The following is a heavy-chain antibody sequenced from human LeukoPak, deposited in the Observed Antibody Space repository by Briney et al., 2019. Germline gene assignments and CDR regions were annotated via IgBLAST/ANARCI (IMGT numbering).Heavy chain of an antibody. CDR2: ISRSSNYK. CDR1: GFTFSSYS. J-gene: IGHJ4*02. D-gene: IGHD3-22*01. Sequence: PGGSLRLSCAASGFTFSSYSMNWVRQAPGKGLEWVSSISRSSNYKYYADSVKGRFTISRGNAKNSLYLQMNSLRAEDTALYYCASSRYDSSGYYGIIGYWGQGTLVTVSS. CDR3: ASSRYDSSGYYGIIGY. V-gene: IGHV3-21*01.